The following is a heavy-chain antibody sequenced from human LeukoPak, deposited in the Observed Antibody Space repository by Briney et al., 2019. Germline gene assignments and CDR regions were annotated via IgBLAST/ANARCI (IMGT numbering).Heavy chain of an antibody. CDR2: ISISGGNT. CDR3: ARDSSGPAF. D-gene: IGHD3-22*01. CDR1: GFTFSSYA. J-gene: IGHJ4*02. V-gene: IGHV3-23*01. Sequence: PGGSLRLSCAASGFTFSSYAMTWVRQAPGKGLEWVSVISISGGNTYYADSVKGRFTISRDNSKNTLYMQMNSLRAEDTAVYYCARDSSGPAFWGQGTLVTVSS.